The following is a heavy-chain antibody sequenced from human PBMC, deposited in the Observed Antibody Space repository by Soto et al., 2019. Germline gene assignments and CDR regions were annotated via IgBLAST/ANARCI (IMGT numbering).Heavy chain of an antibody. J-gene: IGHJ4*02. D-gene: IGHD3-22*01. V-gene: IGHV4-34*01. CDR1: GGSFSGYY. CDR2: IDHSGST. Sequence: SETLSLTCAVYGGSFSGYYWSWIRQPPGKGLEWIGEIDHSGSTNYNPSLKSRVTISVDTSKNQFSLKLSSVTAADTAVYYCASLYYDSSGYYQFDYRGQGTLVTVSS. CDR3: ASLYYDSSGYYQFDY.